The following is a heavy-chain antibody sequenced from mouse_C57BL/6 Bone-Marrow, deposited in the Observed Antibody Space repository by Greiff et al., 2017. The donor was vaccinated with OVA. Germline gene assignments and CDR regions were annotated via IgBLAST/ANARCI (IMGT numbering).Heavy chain of an antibody. Sequence: EVQRVESGGGLVKPGGSLKLSCAASGFTFSSYTMSWVRQTPEKRLEWVATISGGGGNTYYPDSVKGRFTISRDNAKNTLYLQMSSLRSEDTALYYCARRLFYWGQGTTLTVSS. CDR1: GFTFSSYT. CDR3: ARRLFY. J-gene: IGHJ2*01. V-gene: IGHV5-9*01. D-gene: IGHD1-1*01. CDR2: ISGGGGNT.